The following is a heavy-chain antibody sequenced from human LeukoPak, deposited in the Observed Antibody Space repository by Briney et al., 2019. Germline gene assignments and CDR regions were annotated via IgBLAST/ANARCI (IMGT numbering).Heavy chain of an antibody. D-gene: IGHD2-15*01. J-gene: IGHJ4*02. CDR3: ASDVAGGLGY. CDR1: AGSISSYY. Sequence: SETLSLTCTVSAGSISSYYWSWIRQPPGKGLEWIGYIYYSGSTNYNPSLKSRVTMSVDTSKNQFSLKLSSVIAADTAVYYCASDVAGGLGYWGQGTLVTVSS. V-gene: IGHV4-59*12. CDR2: IYYSGST.